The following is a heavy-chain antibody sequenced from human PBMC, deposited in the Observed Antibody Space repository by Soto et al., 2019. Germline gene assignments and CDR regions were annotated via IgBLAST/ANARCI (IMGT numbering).Heavy chain of an antibody. CDR3: ARDPWAADY. CDR2: IYSGGST. D-gene: IGHD3-16*01. V-gene: IGHV3-66*01. J-gene: IGHJ4*02. Sequence: GGSVRLSCAASGFTVSAKYMSWVRRAPGKGLEWVSVIYSGGSTFYADSVRGRFTISRDNSKNTVNLQMNSLRAEDTAVYYCARDPWAADYWGQGTLVTVSS. CDR1: GFTVSAKY.